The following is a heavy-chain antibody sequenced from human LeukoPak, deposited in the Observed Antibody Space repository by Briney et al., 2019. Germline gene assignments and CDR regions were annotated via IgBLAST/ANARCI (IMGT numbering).Heavy chain of an antibody. CDR2: IKQDGSEK. Sequence: PGGSLRLSCAASGFTFSGYRMNWVRQAPGKGLEWVANIKQDGSEKYYVDSVKGRFTISRDNAENSLYPQMDSLRAEDTAVYYCARRYFDYWGQGTLVTVSS. J-gene: IGHJ4*02. V-gene: IGHV3-7*03. CDR1: GFTFSGYR. CDR3: ARRYFDY.